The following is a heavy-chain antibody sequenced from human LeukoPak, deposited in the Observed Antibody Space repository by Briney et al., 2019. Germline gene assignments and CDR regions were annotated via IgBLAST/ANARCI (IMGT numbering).Heavy chain of an antibody. J-gene: IGHJ6*02. CDR3: ARHIITMVRGVIIYYYYGMDV. D-gene: IGHD3-10*01. Sequence: SETLSLTYTVSGGSISSYYWSWIRQPAGKGLEWIGRIYTSGSTNYNPSLKSRVTMSVDTSKNQFSLKLSSVTAADTAVYYCARHIITMVRGVIIYYYYGMDVWGQGTTVTVSS. CDR1: GGSISSYY. V-gene: IGHV4-4*07. CDR2: IYTSGST.